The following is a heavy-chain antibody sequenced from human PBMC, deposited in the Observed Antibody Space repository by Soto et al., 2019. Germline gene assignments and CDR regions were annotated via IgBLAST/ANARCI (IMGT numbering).Heavy chain of an antibody. CDR1: GYTFITHD. Sequence: GASVKVSCKASGYTFITHDINWVRQAPGQGLEWMGWMNPNSGNTGSAQKFQGRVTMTRNTSISTAYMELSSLTSEDTAVYYCARHGIVGVQPFDSWGQGTRVTVSS. CDR3: ARHGIVGVQPFDS. J-gene: IGHJ4*02. V-gene: IGHV1-8*01. D-gene: IGHD1-26*01. CDR2: MNPNSGNT.